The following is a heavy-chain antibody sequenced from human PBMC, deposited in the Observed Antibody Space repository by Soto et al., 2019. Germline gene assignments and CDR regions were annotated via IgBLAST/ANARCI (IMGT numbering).Heavy chain of an antibody. D-gene: IGHD3-10*01. CDR2: ISGSGGST. V-gene: IGHV3-23*01. CDR3: AKDENFVVPASGFDY. Sequence: GGSLRLSCAASGFTFRSYAMSWVRQAPGEGLEWVSAISGSGGSTYYADSVKGRFTISRDNSKNTLFLQMNSLRAEDTAVYYCAKDENFVVPASGFDYWGHGTLVTVSS. J-gene: IGHJ4*01. CDR1: GFTFRSYA.